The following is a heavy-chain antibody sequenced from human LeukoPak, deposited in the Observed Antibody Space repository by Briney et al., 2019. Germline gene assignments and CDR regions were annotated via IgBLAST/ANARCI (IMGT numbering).Heavy chain of an antibody. J-gene: IGHJ4*02. V-gene: IGHV3-48*01. CDR1: GFTFSSYS. CDR3: ARGRVSDLAARH. Sequence: GGSLRLSCAASGFTFSSYSMNWVRRAPGKGLEWVSYISSSSSTIYYADSVKGRFTISRGNAKNSLYLQMNSLRAEDTAVYYCARGRVSDLAARHWGQGTLVTVSS. CDR2: ISSSSSTI. D-gene: IGHD6-6*01.